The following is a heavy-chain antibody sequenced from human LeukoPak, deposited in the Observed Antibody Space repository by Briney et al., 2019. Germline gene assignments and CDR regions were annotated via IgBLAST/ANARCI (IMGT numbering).Heavy chain of an antibody. Sequence: SETLSLTCTVSGGSISSSSYYWGWIRQPPGEGLEWIGSIYYSGSTYYNPSLKSRVTISVDTSKNQFSLKLSSVTAADTAVYYCARNFREISSGYYYPLDYWGQGTLVTVSS. CDR2: IYYSGST. CDR3: ARNFREISSGYYYPLDY. D-gene: IGHD3-22*01. J-gene: IGHJ4*02. CDR1: GGSISSSSYY. V-gene: IGHV4-39*01.